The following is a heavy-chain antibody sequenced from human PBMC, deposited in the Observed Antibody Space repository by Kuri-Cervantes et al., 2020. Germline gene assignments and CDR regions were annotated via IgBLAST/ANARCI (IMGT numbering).Heavy chain of an antibody. CDR1: GYSISSGYY. V-gene: IGHV4-38-2*01. D-gene: IGHD2-21*01. CDR3: ATALAGGGDFY. CDR2: IYHSGST. J-gene: IGHJ4*02. Sequence: ESLKISCAVSGYSISSGYYWGWIRQPPGKGLEWIGSIYHSGSTYYNPSLKSRVTISVDTSKNQFSLQLSSVTAADTAVYYCATALAGGGDFYWGQGTLVTVSS.